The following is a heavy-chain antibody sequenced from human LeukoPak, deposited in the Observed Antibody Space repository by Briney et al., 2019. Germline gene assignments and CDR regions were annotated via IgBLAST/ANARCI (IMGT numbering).Heavy chain of an antibody. D-gene: IGHD4-23*01. CDR2: ISSNGGST. Sequence: GGSLRLSCSASGFTFSSYAMHWVRQAPGKGLEYVSAISSNGGSTYYADSVKGRFTISRDNSKNTLYLQVNSLRAEDTAVYYCASRGDGGRSFDYWGQGTLVTVSS. J-gene: IGHJ4*02. V-gene: IGHV3-64*04. CDR1: GFTFSSYA. CDR3: ASRGDGGRSFDY.